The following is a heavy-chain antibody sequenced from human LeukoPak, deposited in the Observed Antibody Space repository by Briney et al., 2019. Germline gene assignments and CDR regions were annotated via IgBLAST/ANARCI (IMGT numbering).Heavy chain of an antibody. D-gene: IGHD1-14*01. J-gene: IGHJ6*04. Sequence: SETLSLTCTVSGGSLSSYYWSWIRQPPGKGLEWIGYIYYSGSTNYNPSLTSRVTISVDTSKNQFSLKLSSVTAADTAVYYCARGDGSGYDYYGMDVWGKGTTVTVSS. V-gene: IGHV4-59*01. CDR1: GGSLSSYY. CDR2: IYYSGST. CDR3: ARGDGSGYDYYGMDV.